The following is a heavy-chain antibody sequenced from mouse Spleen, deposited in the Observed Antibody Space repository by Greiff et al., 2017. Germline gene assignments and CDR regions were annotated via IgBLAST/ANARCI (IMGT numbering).Heavy chain of an antibody. D-gene: IGHD1-1*01. Sequence: VQLQQPGAELVKPGASVKLSCKASGYTFTSYWMQWVKQRPGQGLEWIGEIDPSDSYTNYNQKFKGKATLTVDTSSSTAYMQLSSLTSEDSAVYYCARSYYGSSLWYFDVWGTGTTVTVSS. CDR1: GYTFTSYW. J-gene: IGHJ1*03. CDR3: ARSYYGSSLWYFDV. CDR2: IDPSDSYT. V-gene: IGHV1-50*01.